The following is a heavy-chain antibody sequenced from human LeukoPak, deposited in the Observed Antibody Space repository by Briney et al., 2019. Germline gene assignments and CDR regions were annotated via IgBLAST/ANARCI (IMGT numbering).Heavy chain of an antibody. J-gene: IGHJ4*02. CDR3: ARGWGYCSSTSCYTPINY. D-gene: IGHD2-2*01. Sequence: GGPLRLSCAASGFTFSSYAMHWVRQAPGKGLEWVAVISYDGSNKYYADSVKGRFAISRDNTKNTLYLQMNSLRAEDTAVYYCARGWGYCSSTSCYTPINYWGQGTLVTVSS. CDR1: GFTFSSYA. V-gene: IGHV3-30*09. CDR2: ISYDGSNK.